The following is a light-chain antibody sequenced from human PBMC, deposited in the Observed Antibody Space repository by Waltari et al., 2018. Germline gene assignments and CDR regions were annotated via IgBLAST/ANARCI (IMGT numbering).Light chain of an antibody. V-gene: IGKV3-20*01. CDR1: QTIRTTY. J-gene: IGKJ4*01. Sequence: ELVLTHSPGTLSLPPGEGPTPYCRTSQTIRTTYLTWYQQKPRQAPTLLIYGTFSRATGIPDRFTGSGSGTDFSLTISSLEPEDFATYYCQQYDISPLTFGGGTKVEIK. CDR2: GTF. CDR3: QQYDISPLT.